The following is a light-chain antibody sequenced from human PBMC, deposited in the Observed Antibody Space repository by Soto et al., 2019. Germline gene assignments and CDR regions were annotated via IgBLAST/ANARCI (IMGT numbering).Light chain of an antibody. V-gene: IGLV2-14*01. J-gene: IGLJ1*01. CDR1: SSDIGAYNY. Sequence: QSALTQPASVSGSPGQSITISCTGTSSDIGAYNYVSWYQQHPGKAPKLLIYEVTNRPSGVSDRFSGSKSGNTASLTISGLQAEDEADYYCCSSADSYSFVFGTGTKVTVL. CDR3: CSSADSYSFV. CDR2: EVT.